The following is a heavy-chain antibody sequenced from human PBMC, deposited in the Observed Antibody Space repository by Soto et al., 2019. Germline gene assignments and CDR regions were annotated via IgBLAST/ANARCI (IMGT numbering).Heavy chain of an antibody. V-gene: IGHV1-46*04. J-gene: IGHJ3*02. CDR1: GYTITRYY. CDR2: INPSGGST. D-gene: IGHD1-1*01. Sequence: ASVKVSCQTSGYTITRYYVHWVRQAPGQGLEWMGIINPSGGSTGYADSVKGRFTISRDNAKNSLYLQMNSLRAEDTALYHCARDWRGWNELDIWGQGTMVTVSS. CDR3: ARDWRGWNELDI.